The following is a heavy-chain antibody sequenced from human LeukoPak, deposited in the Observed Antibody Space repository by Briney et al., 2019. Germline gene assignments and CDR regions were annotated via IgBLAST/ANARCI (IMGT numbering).Heavy chain of an antibody. D-gene: IGHD6-13*01. CDR1: GGSISSYY. Sequence: PSETLSLTCTVSGGSISSYYWSWIRQPPGKGLEWIGYIYYSGSTNYNPSLKSRVTISVDTSKNQFSLKLSSVTAADTAVYYCARSTLAAAGYNWFDPWGQGTLVTVSS. J-gene: IGHJ5*02. CDR2: IYYSGST. CDR3: ARSTLAAAGYNWFDP. V-gene: IGHV4-59*12.